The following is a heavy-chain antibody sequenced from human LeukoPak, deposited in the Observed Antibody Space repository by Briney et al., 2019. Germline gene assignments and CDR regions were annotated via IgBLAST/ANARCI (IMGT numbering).Heavy chain of an antibody. D-gene: IGHD2-2*02. CDR2: IYYSGST. Sequence: SETLSLTCTVSGGSISSSSYYWGWIRQPPGKGLEWIGSIYYSGSTYYNPSLKSRVTISVDTSKNQFSLKLSSVTAADTAVYYCARGYCSSTSCYRIEDYWGQGTLVTVSS. CDR1: GGSISSSSYY. J-gene: IGHJ4*02. CDR3: ARGYCSSTSCYRIEDY. V-gene: IGHV4-39*07.